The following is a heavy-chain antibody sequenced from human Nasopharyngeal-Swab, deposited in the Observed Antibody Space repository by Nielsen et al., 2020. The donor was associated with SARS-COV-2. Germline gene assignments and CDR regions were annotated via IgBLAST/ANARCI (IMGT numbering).Heavy chain of an antibody. Sequence: ASVKVSCKASGYTFTGYYMHWVRQAPGQGLEWMGYINPNSGDTNSVQKFQGRVTMTRDTSISTAYMELSSLTSDDTAMYYCAREGEYGSYDAPDYWGQGTLVTVSS. V-gene: IGHV1-2*02. D-gene: IGHD3-10*01. CDR3: AREGEYGSYDAPDY. CDR2: INPNSGDT. CDR1: GYTFTGYY. J-gene: IGHJ4*02.